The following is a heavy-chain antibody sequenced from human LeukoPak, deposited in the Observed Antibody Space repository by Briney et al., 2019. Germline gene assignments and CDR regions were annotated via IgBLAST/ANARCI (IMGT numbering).Heavy chain of an antibody. V-gene: IGHV4-61*08. CDR1: GGSISSGGYS. Sequence: SETLPLTCAVSGGSISSGGYSWSWIRQPPGKGLEWIGYIYYSGSTNYNPSLKSRVTISVDTSKNQFSLKLSSVTAADTAVYYCAGSGSYYDLPNWFDPWGQGTLVTVSS. CDR2: IYYSGST. D-gene: IGHD1-26*01. CDR3: AGSGSYYDLPNWFDP. J-gene: IGHJ5*02.